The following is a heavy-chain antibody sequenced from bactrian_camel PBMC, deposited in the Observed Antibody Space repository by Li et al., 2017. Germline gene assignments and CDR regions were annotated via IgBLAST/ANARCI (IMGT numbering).Heavy chain of an antibody. J-gene: IGHJ4*01. CDR3: AFEIQPRVGGLDYSQGAPMAPLCPTQGY. V-gene: IGHV3S61*01. CDR2: IDSTDWIN. CDR1: AYTTGC. Sequence: HVQLVESGGDSVQPGGSLRLSCEGSAYTTGCMGWFRQAPGKEREGVASIDSTDWINVADSVKGRFTISKDNAKNTLFLQMDSLKPEDTGMYYCAFEIQPRVGGLDYSQGAPMAPLCPTQGYWGQGTQVTVS. D-gene: IGHD7*01.